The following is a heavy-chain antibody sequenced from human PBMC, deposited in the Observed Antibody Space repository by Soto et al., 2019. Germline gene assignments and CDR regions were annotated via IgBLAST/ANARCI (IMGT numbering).Heavy chain of an antibody. Sequence: EVQLVESGGGLVQPGGSLRLSCAASGVTVSSNYMSWVRQAPGKGLEWVSVIYSGGSTYYADSVKGRFTISRDNSTSTVYLQMNRLRVEDTAVYYCARRVYNYGGGYFGYWGQGTLVTVCS. CDR2: IYSGGST. D-gene: IGHD5-18*01. V-gene: IGHV3-66*04. CDR1: GVTVSSNY. CDR3: ARRVYNYGGGYFGY. J-gene: IGHJ4*02.